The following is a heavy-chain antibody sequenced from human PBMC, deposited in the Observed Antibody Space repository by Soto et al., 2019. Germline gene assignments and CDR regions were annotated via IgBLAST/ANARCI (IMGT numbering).Heavy chain of an antibody. CDR1: GFTFSTYW. CDR3: ASSEMTTIWHYFDD. D-gene: IGHD4-4*01. J-gene: IGHJ4*02. Sequence: EVQLVESGGGLVQPGGSLRLSCAASGFTFSTYWMSWVRQAPGKGLEWVASIKQDGSEKYYVDSVKGQFTISRHNAKNSLYLQMNRLRAEDTAVYYCASSEMTTIWHYFDDWGQGTLVTVSS. V-gene: IGHV3-7*05. CDR2: IKQDGSEK.